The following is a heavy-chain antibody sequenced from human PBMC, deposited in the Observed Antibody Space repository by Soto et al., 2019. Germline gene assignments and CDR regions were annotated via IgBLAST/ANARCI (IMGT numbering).Heavy chain of an antibody. CDR1: GYTFTSYG. V-gene: IGHV1-18*01. CDR2: ISAYNGNT. J-gene: IGHJ5*02. CDR3: AREMSSGWYEPHNWFDP. Sequence: ASVKVSCKASGYTFTSYGISWVRQAPGQGLEWMGWISAYNGNTNYAQKLQGRVTMTKDTSTSTAYMELRSLRSDDTAVYYCAREMSSGWYEPHNWFDPWGQGTLVTVSS. D-gene: IGHD6-19*01.